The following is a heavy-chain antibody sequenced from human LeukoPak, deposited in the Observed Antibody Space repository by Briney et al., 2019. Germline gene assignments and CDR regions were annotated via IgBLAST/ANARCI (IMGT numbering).Heavy chain of an antibody. CDR2: IYYSGST. D-gene: IGHD4-17*01. V-gene: IGHV4-59*08. CDR3: ARHVGRAGDEPYFDY. J-gene: IGHJ4*02. Sequence: PSETLSLTCSVSGGSISSYYWSWIRQPPGKGLEWIGYIYYSGSTNYNPSLKSRVTISVDTSKNQFSLNLISVTAADTAVYYCARHVGRAGDEPYFDYWGQGALVTVSS. CDR1: GGSISSYY.